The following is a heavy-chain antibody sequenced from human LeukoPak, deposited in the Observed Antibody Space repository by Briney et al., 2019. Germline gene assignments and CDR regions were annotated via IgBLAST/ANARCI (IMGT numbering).Heavy chain of an antibody. Sequence: PGGSLRLSCAASGFTFSSYAMHWVRQAPGKGLEWVAVISYDGSNKYYADSVKGRFTISRDNSKNTLYLQMNSLRAEDTAVYYCARDRMVRGVIAPLDYWGQGTLVTVSS. CDR1: GFTFSSYA. CDR3: ARDRMVRGVIAPLDY. CDR2: ISYDGSNK. V-gene: IGHV3-30-3*01. J-gene: IGHJ4*02. D-gene: IGHD3-10*01.